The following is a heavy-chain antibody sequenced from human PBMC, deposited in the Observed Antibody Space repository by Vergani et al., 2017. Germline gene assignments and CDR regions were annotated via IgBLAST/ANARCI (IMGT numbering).Heavy chain of an antibody. Sequence: QVQLVESGAEVKKPGASVKVSCKASGYTFTGYYMHWVRQAPGQGLEWMGRINPNSGGTNYAQKFQGRVTMTRDTSISTAYMELSRLRSDDTAVYYCAGDLAARPSCLYYFDYWGQGTLVTVSS. D-gene: IGHD6-6*01. CDR2: INPNSGGT. CDR3: AGDLAARPSCLYYFDY. V-gene: IGHV1-2*06. CDR1: GYTFTGYY. J-gene: IGHJ4*02.